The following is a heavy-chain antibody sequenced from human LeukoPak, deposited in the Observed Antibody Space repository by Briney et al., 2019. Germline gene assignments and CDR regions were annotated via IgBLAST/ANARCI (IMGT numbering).Heavy chain of an antibody. CDR1: GYTLTSNY. V-gene: IGHV1-46*03. J-gene: IGHJ6*03. CDR2: INPSGGST. D-gene: IGHD2-21*02. CDR3: AKGRSDFFAYYYYLDV. Sequence: ASVKVSCTASGYTLTSNYIHWVRQAPGQGLEWMGLINPSGGSTTYAQKFQGRVTMTRDTSTSTVYMELTSLRSEDTAVYYCAKGRSDFFAYYYYLDVWGKGTTVTVSS.